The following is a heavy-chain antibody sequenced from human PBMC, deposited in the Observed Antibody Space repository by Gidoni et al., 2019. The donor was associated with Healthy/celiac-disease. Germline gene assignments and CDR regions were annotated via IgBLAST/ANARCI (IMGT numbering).Heavy chain of an antibody. V-gene: IGHV1-2*02. J-gene: IGHJ4*02. CDR1: GYTATGYY. CDR2: INPNSGCT. D-gene: IGHD6-13*01. CDR3: ARDRIAAAGPEDLCDY. Sequence: QVQLVQSGAEVKKPGASVKVYCKASGYTATGYYMHWVRQTPGQGLEWMGWINPNSGCTNYAQKCQGRVTMTSDTSISTAYMELSRLRSDDTAVYYCARDRIAAAGPEDLCDYWVQGTLVTVSS.